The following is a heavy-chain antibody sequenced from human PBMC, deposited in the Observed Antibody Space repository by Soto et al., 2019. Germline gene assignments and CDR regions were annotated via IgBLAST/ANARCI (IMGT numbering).Heavy chain of an antibody. Sequence: EVQLVESGGGLVQPGGSLRLSCAASGFTFSSYSMNWVRQAPGKGLELVSYISSSSSTIYYAYSVKGRFTISRDNAKNSLYLQMNSLRDEDTSVYYCARDDSYPAGMFGYWGQGTLVTVSS. CDR3: ARDDSYPAGMFGY. J-gene: IGHJ4*02. CDR1: GFTFSSYS. CDR2: ISSSSSTI. D-gene: IGHD1-26*01. V-gene: IGHV3-48*02.